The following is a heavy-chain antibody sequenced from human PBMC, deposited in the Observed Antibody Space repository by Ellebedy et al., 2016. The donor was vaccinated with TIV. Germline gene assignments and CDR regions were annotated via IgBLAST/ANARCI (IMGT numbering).Heavy chain of an antibody. D-gene: IGHD6-19*01. CDR3: ARGGGWPLKYNNWFDP. V-gene: IGHV7-4-1*02. CDR1: GYTFTSHA. Sequence: AASVKVSCKASGYTFTSHAMNWVRQAPGQGLEWMGWINTHTGNPTYAQGFTGRFVFSLDTSVTTAFLQISSLKADDTAVYYCARGGGWPLKYNNWFDPWGQGTLVTVSS. CDR2: INTHTGNP. J-gene: IGHJ5*02.